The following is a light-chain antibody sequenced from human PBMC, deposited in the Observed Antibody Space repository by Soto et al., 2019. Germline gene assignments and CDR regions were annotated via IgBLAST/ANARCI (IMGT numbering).Light chain of an antibody. CDR2: EVN. J-gene: IGLJ3*02. V-gene: IGLV2-8*01. CDR3: SSYAGGNTFL. CDR1: SSDVGDYNY. Sequence: QSALTQPPSASGSPGQSVTISCTGTSSDVGDYNYVSWYQQHPGKAPKLITYEVNKRPSGVPDRFSGSKAGNTASLTVSGLQVEDEADYYCSSYAGGNTFLFGGGTKLTVL.